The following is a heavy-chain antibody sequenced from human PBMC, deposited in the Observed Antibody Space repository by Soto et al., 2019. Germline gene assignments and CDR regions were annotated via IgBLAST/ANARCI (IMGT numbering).Heavy chain of an antibody. CDR3: ASEGSRPYYYYGMDV. Sequence: QVQLVQSGAEVKKPGASVKVSCKASGYSFTTYGIAWVRQAPGQGLEWMGWISTYNGDTDYAQNLQGRVIMTTDTSTTTGYMELRSLRSDDTAVYYCASEGSRPYYYYGMDVWGQGTTVSVSS. CDR2: ISTYNGDT. D-gene: IGHD2-15*01. J-gene: IGHJ6*02. V-gene: IGHV1-18*01. CDR1: GYSFTTYG.